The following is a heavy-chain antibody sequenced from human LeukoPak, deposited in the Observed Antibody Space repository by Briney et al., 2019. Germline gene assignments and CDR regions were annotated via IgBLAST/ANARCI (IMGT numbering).Heavy chain of an antibody. CDR1: GYTFTSYG. J-gene: IGHJ5*02. D-gene: IGHD2-2*01. Sequence: ASVKVSCKASGYTFTSYGISWVRQAPGQGLEWMGWISAYNGNTNYAQKLQGRVTMTTDTSTSTAYMELRSLRSDDTAVYYCARDQRCSSTSCQNWFDPWGQGTLVTVSS. CDR2: ISAYNGNT. CDR3: ARDQRCSSTSCQNWFDP. V-gene: IGHV1-18*01.